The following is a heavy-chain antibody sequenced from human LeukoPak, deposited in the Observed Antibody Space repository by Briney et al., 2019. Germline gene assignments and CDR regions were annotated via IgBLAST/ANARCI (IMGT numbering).Heavy chain of an antibody. CDR3: ARQDYYDSSHC. CDR1: GFTFSSYA. D-gene: IGHD3-22*01. Sequence: PGGSLRLSRAASGFTFSSYAMHWVRQAPGKGLEWVSGINWNGGSTGYADSVKGRFTISRDNAKNSLYLQMNSLRAEDTALYYCARQDYYDSSHCWGQGTLVTVSS. J-gene: IGHJ4*02. CDR2: INWNGGST. V-gene: IGHV3-20*04.